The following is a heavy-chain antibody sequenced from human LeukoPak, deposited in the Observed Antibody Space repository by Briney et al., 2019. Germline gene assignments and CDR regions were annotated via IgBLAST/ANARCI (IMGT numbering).Heavy chain of an antibody. CDR1: GFTFIGYG. V-gene: IGHV3-30*02. D-gene: IGHD3-10*01. CDR3: AKDHDYYGLESY. J-gene: IGHJ4*02. Sequence: PGGSLRLSCAASGFTFIGYGMHWVRQAPGKGLEWVAFIAYDGSNKYYADSVKGRFTISRDNSKNTLSLQMNSLRAEDTAVYYCAKDHDYYGLESYWGQGTLVTVSS. CDR2: IAYDGSNK.